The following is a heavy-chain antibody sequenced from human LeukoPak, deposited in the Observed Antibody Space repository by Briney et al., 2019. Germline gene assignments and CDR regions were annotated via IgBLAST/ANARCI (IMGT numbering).Heavy chain of an antibody. CDR1: GDSLSNSY. J-gene: IGHJ4*02. V-gene: IGHV4-4*07. Sequence: NPSETLSLTCTVSGDSLSNSYWSWIRQPAGKGLEWIGRIYTDGNTNYNPSLKSRVTMSLDTSKNQFSLKLSSVTAADTAVYYCARVTVVTATMYYFDYWGQGTLVTVSS. CDR2: IYTDGNT. D-gene: IGHD2-21*02. CDR3: ARVTVVTATMYYFDY.